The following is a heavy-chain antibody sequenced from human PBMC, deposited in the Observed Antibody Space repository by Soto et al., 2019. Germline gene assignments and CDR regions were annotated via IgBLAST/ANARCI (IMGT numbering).Heavy chain of an antibody. CDR3: ARDDSSGYLDY. Sequence: SETLSLTXAVSGGSISSGGYSWSWIRQPPGKGLEWIGYIYHSGSTYYNPSLKSRVTISVDRSKNQFSLKLSSVTAADTAVYYCARDDSSGYLDYWGQGTLVTVSS. D-gene: IGHD3-22*01. CDR2: IYHSGST. CDR1: GGSISSGGYS. V-gene: IGHV4-30-2*01. J-gene: IGHJ4*02.